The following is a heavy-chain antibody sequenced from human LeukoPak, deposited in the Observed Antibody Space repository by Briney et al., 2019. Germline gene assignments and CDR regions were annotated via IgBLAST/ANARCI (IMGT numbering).Heavy chain of an antibody. CDR1: GYPFTASG. V-gene: IGHV1-18*01. D-gene: IGHD3-10*01. CDR3: TRGGVNNNLLDF. CDR2: VNPYNGDT. Sequence: ASVKVSCKPSGYPFTASGLTWIRQAPGQGLEWMGWVNPYNGDTAYAQRLQGRVTMTTDTSTNTAYMELRSLRSDDTAVYYCTRGGVNNNLLDFWGQGTVVTVSS. J-gene: IGHJ4*02.